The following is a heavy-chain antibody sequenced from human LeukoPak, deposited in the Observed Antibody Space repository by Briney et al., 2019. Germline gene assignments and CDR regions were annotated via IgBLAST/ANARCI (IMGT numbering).Heavy chain of an antibody. CDR1: GYTFTSYD. Sequence: ASVKVSCKASGYTFTSYDINWVRQATGQGLEWMGWMNPNSGNTGYAQKFQGRVTITRNTSISTVYMELSSLRSDDTAVYYCAKRGWPTHYYYMDVWGKGTTVTVSS. D-gene: IGHD2-15*01. CDR3: AKRGWPTHYYYMDV. J-gene: IGHJ6*03. V-gene: IGHV1-8*03. CDR2: MNPNSGNT.